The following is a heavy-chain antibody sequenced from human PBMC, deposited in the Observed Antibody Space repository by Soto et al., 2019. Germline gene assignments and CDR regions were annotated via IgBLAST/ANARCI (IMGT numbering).Heavy chain of an antibody. Sequence: QVQLVQSGAEVKKPGSSVKVSCKASGGTFSSYAISWVRQAPGQGLEWMGGLIPIFGTANYAQKFQGRVTITADESTSTAYMELSSLRSEDTAVYYCARRGGYNWNDASAFDIWGQGTMVTVSS. CDR1: GGTFSSYA. CDR3: ARRGGYNWNDASAFDI. J-gene: IGHJ3*02. CDR2: LIPIFGTA. D-gene: IGHD1-20*01. V-gene: IGHV1-69*12.